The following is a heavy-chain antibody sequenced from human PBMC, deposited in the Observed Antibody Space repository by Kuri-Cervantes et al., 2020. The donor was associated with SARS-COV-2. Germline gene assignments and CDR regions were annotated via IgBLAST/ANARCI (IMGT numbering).Heavy chain of an antibody. V-gene: IGHV3-23*01. Sequence: GESLKISCAASGFTFDDYAMHWVRQAPGKGLEWVSAISGSGGSTYYADSVKGRFTISRDNSKNTLYLQMNSLRAEDTAVYYCAKDPSKSIVATIIGYWGQGTLVTVSS. CDR1: GFTFDDYA. CDR2: ISGSGGST. D-gene: IGHD5-12*01. J-gene: IGHJ4*02. CDR3: AKDPSKSIVATIIGY.